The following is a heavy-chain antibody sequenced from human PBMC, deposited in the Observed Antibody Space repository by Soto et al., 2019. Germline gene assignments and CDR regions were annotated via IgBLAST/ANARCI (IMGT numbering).Heavy chain of an antibody. D-gene: IGHD1-20*01. CDR1: GFSFRDYS. J-gene: IGHJ4*02. V-gene: IGHV3-23*02. CDR2: IDLSATTT. Sequence: EVQLLESGGDLVQPGGSLRLCCAASGFSFRDYSMSWVRQAPGKGLEWVSIIDLSATTTYYRDSVKGRFTISKDKSTKTVYLQMNSLRVEDTAIYYCAKDRVPDGIFSFDYWGQGVLVTVFS. CDR3: AKDRVPDGIFSFDY.